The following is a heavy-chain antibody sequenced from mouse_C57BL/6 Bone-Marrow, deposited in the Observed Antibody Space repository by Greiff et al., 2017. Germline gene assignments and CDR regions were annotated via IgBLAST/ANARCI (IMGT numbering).Heavy chain of an antibody. V-gene: IGHV1-19*01. J-gene: IGHJ2*01. Sequence: EVQLQQSGPVLVKPGASVKMSCKASGYTFTDYYMNWVKQSHGKSLEWIGVINPCNGGTSYNQKFKGKATLTVDKSSSTAYMELNRLTSEDSAVYGGARGNYCGSSLDYWGQGTTLTVSS. CDR1: GYTFTDYY. CDR2: INPCNGGT. D-gene: IGHD1-1*01. CDR3: ARGNYCGSSLDY.